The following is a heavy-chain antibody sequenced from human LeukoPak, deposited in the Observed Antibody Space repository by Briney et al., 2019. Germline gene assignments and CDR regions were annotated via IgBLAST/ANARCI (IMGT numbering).Heavy chain of an antibody. J-gene: IGHJ5*02. D-gene: IGHD1-20*01. CDR2: IYHSGST. Sequence: PSETLSLTCAVSGGSISSGGYSGSWIRQPPGKGLEWIGYIYHSGSTNYNPSLKSRVTISVDTSKNQFSLKLSSVTAADTAVYYCARDWRNNLRETNWFDPWGQGTLVTVSS. V-gene: IGHV4-30-2*01. CDR3: ARDWRNNLRETNWFDP. CDR1: GGSISSGGYS.